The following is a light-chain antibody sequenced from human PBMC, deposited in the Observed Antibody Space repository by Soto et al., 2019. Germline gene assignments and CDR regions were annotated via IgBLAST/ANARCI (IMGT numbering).Light chain of an antibody. V-gene: IGKV1-8*01. CDR1: QGISSY. CDR3: QQYYSSPQT. J-gene: IGKJ1*01. CDR2: AAS. Sequence: ILVTQSPSSLSASTGDRVTITYRASQGISSYLAWYQQKPGKAPKLLIHAASTLQSGVPSRFSGSGSGTDFTLTISCLQSEDFATYYCQQYYSSPQTFGQGTKVDIK.